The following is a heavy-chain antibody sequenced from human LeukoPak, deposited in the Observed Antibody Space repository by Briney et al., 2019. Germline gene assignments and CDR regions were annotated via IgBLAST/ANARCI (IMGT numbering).Heavy chain of an antibody. J-gene: IGHJ5*02. D-gene: IGHD5-24*01. V-gene: IGHV1-2*02. CDR3: ARNTINWFDP. Sequence: GASVKVSCKASGYTFSGFYINWVRQAPGQGLEWMGWINPKNGDTHYAQDFLGRVTMTRDTSISTAYMELSRLTSDDTAVYYCARNTINWFDPWGQGVLVTVSS. CDR1: GYTFSGFY. CDR2: INPKNGDT.